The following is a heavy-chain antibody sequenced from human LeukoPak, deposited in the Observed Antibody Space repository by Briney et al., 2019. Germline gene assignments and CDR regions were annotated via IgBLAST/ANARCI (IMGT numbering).Heavy chain of an antibody. CDR1: GYTFTGYY. Sequence: ASVKVSCKASGYTFTGYYMHWVRQAPGQGLEWVVWINPNSGGTNYAQKFQGRVTMTRDTSISTAYMELSRLRSDDTAVYYCARSEYYYDSSGYHLFFDYWGQGTLVTVSS. CDR3: ARSEYYYDSSGYHLFFDY. V-gene: IGHV1-2*02. CDR2: INPNSGGT. J-gene: IGHJ4*02. D-gene: IGHD3-22*01.